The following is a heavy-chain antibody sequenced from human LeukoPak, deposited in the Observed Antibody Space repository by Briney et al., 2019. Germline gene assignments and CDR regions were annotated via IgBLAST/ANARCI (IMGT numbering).Heavy chain of an antibody. CDR2: ISAYNGNT. Sequence: ASVTLSSTASGDTFTSYGISWVRQAHEQKLEWMGWISAYNGNTNYAQKLQGRVTMTTDTSTSTAYMELRSLRADDTAVYYCARAYSSGWSSRWYFDYWGQGTLVTVSS. CDR1: GDTFTSYG. D-gene: IGHD6-19*01. CDR3: ARAYSSGWSSRWYFDY. J-gene: IGHJ4*02. V-gene: IGHV1-18*04.